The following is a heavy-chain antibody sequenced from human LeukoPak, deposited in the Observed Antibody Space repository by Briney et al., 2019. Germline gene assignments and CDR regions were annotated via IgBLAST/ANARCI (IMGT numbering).Heavy chain of an antibody. CDR2: IYYIGGP. V-gene: IGHV4-59*01. CDR1: GGSLSSYY. Sequence: PSETLSLTCCVSGGSLSSYYWGWIRQPPGEGLEWIGYIYYIGGPNYNPSLKSRVTLSVETSNNPFSPKPNPVTAADTGVYSFARVSAMVTICDQGGQGTRVTVSS. CDR3: ARVSAMVTICDQ. D-gene: IGHD5-18*01. J-gene: IGHJ4*02.